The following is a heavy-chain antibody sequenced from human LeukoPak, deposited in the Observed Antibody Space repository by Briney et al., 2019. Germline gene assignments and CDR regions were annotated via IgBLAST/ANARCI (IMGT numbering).Heavy chain of an antibody. D-gene: IGHD5-24*01. Sequence: GGSLRLSCAASGFTVSSNYMSWVRQAPGKGLEWVSVIYSGGSTYYADSVKGRFTISRDNSKNTLYLQMNSLRAEDTAVYYCARAQGNQGWLQFDPIYFDYWGQGTLVTVSS. CDR1: GFTVSSNY. J-gene: IGHJ4*02. CDR2: IYSGGST. CDR3: ARAQGNQGWLQFDPIYFDY. V-gene: IGHV3-53*01.